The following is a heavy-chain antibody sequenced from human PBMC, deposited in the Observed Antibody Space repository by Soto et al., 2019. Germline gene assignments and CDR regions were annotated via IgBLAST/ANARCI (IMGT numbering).Heavy chain of an antibody. V-gene: IGHV4-59*01. CDR1: GGSISSYY. CDR3: ARAGIAVAGTTVENWFDP. Sequence: SETLSLTCTVSGGSISSYYWSWIRQPPGKGLEWIGYIYYSGSTNYNPSLKSRVTISVDTSKNQFSLKLSSVTAADTAVYYCARAGIAVAGTTVENWFDPWGQGTLVTVSS. CDR2: IYYSGST. J-gene: IGHJ5*02. D-gene: IGHD6-19*01.